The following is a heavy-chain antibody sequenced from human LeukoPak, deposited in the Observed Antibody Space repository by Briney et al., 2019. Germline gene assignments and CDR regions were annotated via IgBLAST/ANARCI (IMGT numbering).Heavy chain of an antibody. CDR3: ARHRITMIVVVITSPFDY. Sequence: SETLSLTCTVSGGSISNYYWSWIRQPAGKGLEWIGRIYAGRNTDHNPSLKSRVTMSLDSSKNQFSLRLTSVTAADTAVYYCARHRITMIVVVITSPFDYWGQGTLVTVSS. J-gene: IGHJ4*02. V-gene: IGHV4-4*07. CDR2: IYAGRNT. D-gene: IGHD3-22*01. CDR1: GGSISNYY.